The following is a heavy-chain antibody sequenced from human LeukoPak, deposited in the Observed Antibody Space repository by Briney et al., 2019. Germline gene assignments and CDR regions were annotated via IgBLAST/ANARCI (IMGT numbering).Heavy chain of an antibody. Sequence: ASVKVSCKASGYTFTGYYMHWVRQAPGQGLEWMGCINPNSGGTNYAQKFQGRVTMTRDTSISTAYMELSRLRSDDTAVYYCARYIVVVPAALDWFDPWGQGTLVTVSS. CDR1: GYTFTGYY. V-gene: IGHV1-2*02. J-gene: IGHJ5*02. CDR3: ARYIVVVPAALDWFDP. CDR2: INPNSGGT. D-gene: IGHD2-2*01.